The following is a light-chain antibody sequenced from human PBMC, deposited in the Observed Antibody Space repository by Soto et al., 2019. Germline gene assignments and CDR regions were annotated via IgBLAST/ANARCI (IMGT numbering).Light chain of an antibody. CDR1: SSDVGGYNY. CDR2: EVS. J-gene: IGLJ3*02. V-gene: IGLV2-14*01. CDR3: NSPDRSNIRV. Sequence: QSALTQPASVSGSPGQSITISCTGTSSDVGGYNYVSWFQQHSGNAPKLMIYEVSRRPSGVSDRFTGSKSSNTASQTISGPQSDDEPDYSCNSPDRSNIRVFGGGTQLTVL.